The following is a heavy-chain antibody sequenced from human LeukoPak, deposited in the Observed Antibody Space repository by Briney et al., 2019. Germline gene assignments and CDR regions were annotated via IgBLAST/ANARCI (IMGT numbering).Heavy chain of an antibody. CDR3: ARRRFNRITMVRGVITPLGPEFDY. D-gene: IGHD3-10*01. CDR2: XXXXGST. Sequence: SETLSLTCAVYXGSXXXXXXXWIRQPPGXXXXXXXXXXXXGSTNYNPSLMSRVTISVDTSKNQFSLKLSSVTAADTAVYYCARRRFNRITMVRGVITPLGPEFDYWGQGTLVTVSS. CDR1: XGSXXXXX. J-gene: IGHJ4*02. V-gene: IGHV4-34*01.